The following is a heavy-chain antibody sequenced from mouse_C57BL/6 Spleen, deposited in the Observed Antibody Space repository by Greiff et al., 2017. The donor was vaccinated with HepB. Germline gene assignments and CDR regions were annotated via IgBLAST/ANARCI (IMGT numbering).Heavy chain of an antibody. CDR2: IYPRSGNT. J-gene: IGHJ2*01. V-gene: IGHV1-81*01. CDR3: ARRAYYDYDEDFDY. D-gene: IGHD2-4*01. CDR1: GYTFTSYG. Sequence: VQLKESGAELARPGASVKLSCKASGYTFTSYGISWVKQRTGQGLEWIGEIYPRSGNTYYNEKFKGKATLTADKSSSTAYMELRSLTSEDSAVYFCARRAYYDYDEDFDYWGQGTTLTVSS.